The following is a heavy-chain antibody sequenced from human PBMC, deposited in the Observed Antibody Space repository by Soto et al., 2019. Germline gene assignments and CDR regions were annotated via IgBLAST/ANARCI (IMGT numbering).Heavy chain of an antibody. CDR1: GFTFSTFW. CDR3: AGAPGWLSEN. D-gene: IGHD5-12*01. CDR2: IKQDGSEE. J-gene: IGHJ4*02. Sequence: EMQMVESGGGLVQPGGSLRLSCAASGFTFSTFWMFWMRQAPGKGLEWVATIKQDGSEERYVDSVKGRFTISRDNAKSSLHLQMNSLRVEDTAVYFCAGAPGWLSENWGQGTLVTVSS. V-gene: IGHV3-7*04.